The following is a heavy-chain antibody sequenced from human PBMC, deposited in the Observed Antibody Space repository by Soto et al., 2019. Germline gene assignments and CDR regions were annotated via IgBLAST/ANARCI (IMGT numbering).Heavy chain of an antibody. CDR2: ISSGSKTI. V-gene: IGHV3-48*02. Sequence: SGGSLRLSCVASGFTFSGYSMNWVHQAPGKGLEWISYISSGSKTIFYADSVKGRFSISRDNAKNSQYLQMNNLRDEDTAVYFCAREDILGARSFDYWGQGTMVTVYS. D-gene: IGHD1-26*01. CDR1: GFTFSGYS. J-gene: IGHJ4*02. CDR3: AREDILGARSFDY.